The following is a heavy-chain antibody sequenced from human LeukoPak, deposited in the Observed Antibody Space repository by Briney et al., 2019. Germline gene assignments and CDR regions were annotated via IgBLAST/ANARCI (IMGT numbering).Heavy chain of an antibody. D-gene: IGHD4-11*01. CDR2: IRSKAYGATT. V-gene: IGHV3-49*04. Sequence: GGSLRLSCAASGFTFSSYGMSWVRQAPGKGLEWVGFIRSKAYGATTEYAASVKGRFTISRDDSKSIAYLQMNSLKSEDTDVYYCTRGPPGVTVTYFQHWGQGTLVTVSS. CDR1: GFTFSSYG. J-gene: IGHJ1*01. CDR3: TRGPPGVTVTYFQH.